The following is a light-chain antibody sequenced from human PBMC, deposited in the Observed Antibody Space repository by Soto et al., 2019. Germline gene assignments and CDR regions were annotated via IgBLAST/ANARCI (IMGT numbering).Light chain of an antibody. V-gene: IGKV3-20*01. CDR2: GAS. CDR1: QNVSSSY. J-gene: IGKJ5*01. CDR3: QQYVLSVT. Sequence: VLRQSPGTLSFWPEARAPLSCRASQNVSSSYLAWYQQKPGQAPRLLIYGASNRATGIPERFSGSGSGTDFTLTISRLEPQDSAMYYSQQYVLSVTSGQGTRPAIK.